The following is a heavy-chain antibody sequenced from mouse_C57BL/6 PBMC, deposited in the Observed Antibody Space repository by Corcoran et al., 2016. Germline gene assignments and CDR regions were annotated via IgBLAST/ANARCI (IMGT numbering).Heavy chain of an antibody. J-gene: IGHJ3*01. CDR1: GYTFTSYD. CDR3: ARSGDDGYYWFAY. Sequence: QVQLQQSGPELVKPGASVKLSCKASGYTFTSYDINRVKQRPGQGLEWIGWIYPRDGSTKYNEKFKGKATLTVATSSSTAYMELHSLTSEDSAVYFCARSGDDGYYWFAYWGQGTLVTVSA. D-gene: IGHD2-3*01. V-gene: IGHV1-85*01. CDR2: IYPRDGST.